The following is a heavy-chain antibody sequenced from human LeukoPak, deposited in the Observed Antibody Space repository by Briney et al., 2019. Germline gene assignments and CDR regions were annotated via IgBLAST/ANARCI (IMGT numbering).Heavy chain of an antibody. CDR3: ARDLGTNYRNYNYGMDV. V-gene: IGHV4-59*01. D-gene: IGHD4/OR15-4a*01. J-gene: IGHJ6*02. CDR1: GGPLSAYY. CDR2: ISYSGST. Sequence: SETLSLTCTVSGGPLSAYYWSWIRQPPGKGLEWIGFISYSGSTNYNPSLKSRVTMSVDTSKNQISLKLTSVTAADTALYYCARDLGTNYRNYNYGMDVWGQGTMVTVSS.